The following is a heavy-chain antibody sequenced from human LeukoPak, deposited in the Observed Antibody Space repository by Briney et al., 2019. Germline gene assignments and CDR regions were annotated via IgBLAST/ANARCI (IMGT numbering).Heavy chain of an antibody. D-gene: IGHD1-7*01. CDR3: ARDNWNLAFDY. CDR2: ISGSGGST. J-gene: IGHJ4*02. Sequence: GGSLRLSCAASGFTFSSYAMSWARQAPGKGLEWVSAISGSGGSTYYADSVKGRFTISRDNAKNTLYLQMNSLRAEDTAVYYCARDNWNLAFDYWGQGTLVTVSS. CDR1: GFTFSSYA. V-gene: IGHV3-23*01.